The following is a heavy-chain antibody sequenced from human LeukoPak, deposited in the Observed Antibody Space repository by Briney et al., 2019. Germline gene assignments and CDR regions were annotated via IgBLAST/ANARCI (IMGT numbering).Heavy chain of an antibody. CDR3: ARDRGVTTRPRGYFDN. J-gene: IGHJ4*02. CDR1: GFTFSSYT. Sequence: GGSLRLSCAASGFTFSSYTMNWVRQAPGKVLEWVSYISSGSGTIDYADSVKGRFTVSRDNAKNSLYLQMNSLRDEDTAVYFCARDRGVTTRPRGYFDNWGQGTLVTVSS. CDR2: ISSGSGTI. V-gene: IGHV3-48*02. D-gene: IGHD2-21*02.